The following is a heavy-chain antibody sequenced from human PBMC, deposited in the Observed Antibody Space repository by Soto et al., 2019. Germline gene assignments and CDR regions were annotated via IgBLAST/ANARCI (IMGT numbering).Heavy chain of an antibody. Sequence: PSETLSLTCTVSGGSISSGDYYWSWIRQPPGKGLEWIGYIYYSGSTYYNPSLKSRVTISVDTSKNQFSLKLSSVTAADTAVYYCAFYGGNSVYLDYWGQGALVTVSS. D-gene: IGHD4-17*01. CDR2: IYYSGST. J-gene: IGHJ4*01. V-gene: IGHV4-30-4*01. CDR3: AFYGGNSVYLDY. CDR1: GGSISSGDYY.